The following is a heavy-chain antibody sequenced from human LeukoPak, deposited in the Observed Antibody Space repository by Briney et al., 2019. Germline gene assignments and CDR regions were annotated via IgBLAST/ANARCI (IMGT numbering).Heavy chain of an antibody. CDR2: ISDDSNYI. V-gene: IGHV3-21*04. CDR1: GFTFSTYS. J-gene: IGHJ4*02. Sequence: GGSLRLSCAASGFTFSTYSGNWIRQAPGKGLEWVSSISDDSNYIFYADSVKGRFTISRDNAKNSLYLQMNSLTADDTAVYYCAKDTYPYYYDSSGYYHNLYYFDYWGQGTLVTVSS. D-gene: IGHD3-22*01. CDR3: AKDTYPYYYDSSGYYHNLYYFDY.